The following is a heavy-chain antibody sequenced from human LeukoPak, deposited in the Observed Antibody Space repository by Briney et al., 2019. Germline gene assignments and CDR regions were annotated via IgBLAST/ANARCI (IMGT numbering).Heavy chain of an antibody. J-gene: IGHJ4*02. CDR1: RFTFSDYY. D-gene: IGHD2-21*02. CDR2: ISYDGSNK. Sequence: PGGPLRLSCAASRFTFSDYYMSWIRQAPGKGLEWVAVISYDGSNKYYADSVKGRFTISRDNSKNTLYLQMNSLRAEDTAVYYCAKDLERHIVVVTASAVDYWGQGTLVTVSS. CDR3: AKDLERHIVVVTASAVDY. V-gene: IGHV3-30*18.